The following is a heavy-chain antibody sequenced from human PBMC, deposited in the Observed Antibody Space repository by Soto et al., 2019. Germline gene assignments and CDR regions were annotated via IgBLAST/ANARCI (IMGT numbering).Heavy chain of an antibody. V-gene: IGHV1-18*01. CDR2: ISACNGNT. D-gene: IGHD2-15*01. Sequence: GASVKVSCKASGYTFTSYGISWVRQAPGQGLEWMGWISACNGNTNYAQKLQGRVTMTTDTSTSTAYMELRSLRSDDTAVYYCARPKYSAPGYYYYYGMDVWGQGTSVTVSS. CDR1: GYTFTSYG. J-gene: IGHJ6*02. CDR3: ARPKYSAPGYYYYYGMDV.